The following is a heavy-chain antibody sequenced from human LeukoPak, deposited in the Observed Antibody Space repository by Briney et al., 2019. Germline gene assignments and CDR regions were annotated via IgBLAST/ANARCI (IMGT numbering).Heavy chain of an antibody. CDR3: ARHSDVVGAI. CDR1: GYTFTHQW. CDR2: IYPRDSDT. V-gene: IGHV5-51*01. Sequence: GESLKISCEASGYTFTHQWIGWLRRMPGTGLGWVGIIYPRDSDTIYSPSFQGHVTISADTSINTAYLEWRSLEASDTAMYYCARHSDVVGAIWGQGTQVTVSS. J-gene: IGHJ4*02. D-gene: IGHD3-16*01.